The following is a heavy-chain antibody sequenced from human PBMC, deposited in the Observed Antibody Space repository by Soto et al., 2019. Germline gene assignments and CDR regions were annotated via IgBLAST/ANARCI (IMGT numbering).Heavy chain of an antibody. Sequence: QVQLQESGPGLVKPSGTLSLTCAVSSGSISSSNWWSWVRQPPGKGREWIGEIFHRGSTNYNPSLKSRVSISVDKSKNQFSLKLSSVTAADTAVYYCARDPSPSTSGFDPWGQGTLVTVSS. CDR1: SGSISSSNW. CDR2: IFHRGST. CDR3: ARDPSPSTSGFDP. V-gene: IGHV4-4*02. J-gene: IGHJ5*02.